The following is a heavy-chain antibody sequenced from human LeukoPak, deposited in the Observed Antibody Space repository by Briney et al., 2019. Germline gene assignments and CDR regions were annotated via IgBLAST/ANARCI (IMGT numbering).Heavy chain of an antibody. CDR3: AHSGYDLYSYYFDY. Sequence: SETLSLTCTVSGGSISNYYWSWIRQPAGKGLEWIGRIYTSGSTNYNPSLKSRVTMSVDTSKNQFSPKLRSVTAADTAVYYCAHSGYDLYSYYFDYWGQGTLVTVSS. V-gene: IGHV4-4*07. CDR2: IYTSGST. D-gene: IGHD5-12*01. CDR1: GGSISNYY. J-gene: IGHJ4*02.